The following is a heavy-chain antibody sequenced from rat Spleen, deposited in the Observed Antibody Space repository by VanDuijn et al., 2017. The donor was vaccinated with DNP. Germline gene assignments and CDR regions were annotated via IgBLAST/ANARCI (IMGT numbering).Heavy chain of an antibody. Sequence: EVQLVESGGGLVQPGRSLKLSCAASGFTVSDSNMAWVRQPPKKGLEWVATVTYDGTSTYSRDSVKGRFAISRDNAKSTLYLQMDSLRSEDTATYYCARQRWYYSGEGMDYWGQGVMVTVSS. CDR2: VTYDGTST. V-gene: IGHV5-7*01. D-gene: IGHD1-1*01. J-gene: IGHJ2*01. CDR1: GFTVSDSN. CDR3: ARQRWYYSGEGMDY.